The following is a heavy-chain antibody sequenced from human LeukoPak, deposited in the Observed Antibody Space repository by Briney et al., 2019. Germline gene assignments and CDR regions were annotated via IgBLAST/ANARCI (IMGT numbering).Heavy chain of an antibody. CDR3: AKGLDGYNSLCDY. Sequence: GGSLSLSCATQGNTVSSEDMRWVRQAPGKGIEWVSAISGSGGSTYYADSVKGRFTISRDNSKNTLYLQMNSLRAEDTAVYYCAKGLDGYNSLCDYWGQGTLVTVSS. J-gene: IGHJ4*02. CDR1: GNTVSSED. V-gene: IGHV3-23*01. D-gene: IGHD5-24*01. CDR2: ISGSGGST.